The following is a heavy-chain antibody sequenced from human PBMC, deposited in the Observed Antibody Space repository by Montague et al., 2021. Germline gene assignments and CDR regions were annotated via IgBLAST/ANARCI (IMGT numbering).Heavy chain of an antibody. D-gene: IGHD3-10*01. J-gene: IGHJ3*02. V-gene: IGHV4-4*07. Sequence: SEILSLTCSVSGDSISSYEYYWTWIRQPAGRGLEWIGRVYKRGDTNTNPSLRSRLTLSVGTSKNHFSLTLTSVTAADTAVYFCARDSPVVEPWVGEHKGAFDIWGQGTMVTVSS. CDR3: ARDSPVVEPWVGEHKGAFDI. CDR2: VYKRGDT. CDR1: GDSISSYEYY.